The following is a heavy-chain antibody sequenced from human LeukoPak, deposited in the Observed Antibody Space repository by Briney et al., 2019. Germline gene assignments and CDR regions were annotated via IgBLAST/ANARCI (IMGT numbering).Heavy chain of an antibody. D-gene: IGHD1-26*01. CDR2: ISWNSGSI. CDR3: ARGKWELKQLFDY. V-gene: IGHV3-9*03. CDR1: GFTFDDYA. Sequence: PGGTLRLSCAASGFTFDDYAMHWVRQVPGKGLEWVSGISWNSGSIGYADSVKGRFTISRDNAKNSLYLQMNSLRAEDMALYYCARGKWELKQLFDYWGQGTLVTVSS. J-gene: IGHJ4*02.